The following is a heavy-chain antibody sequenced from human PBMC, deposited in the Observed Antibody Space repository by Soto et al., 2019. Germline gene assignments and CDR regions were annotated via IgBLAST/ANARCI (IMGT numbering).Heavy chain of an antibody. D-gene: IGHD1-26*01. Sequence: SVKVSCKASGGTFSSYAISWVRQAPGQGLEWMGGIIPIFGTANYAQKFQGRVTITADESTSTAYMELSSLRSEDTAVYYCARDVGDTNYYYGMDVWGQGTTVTVSS. V-gene: IGHV1-69*13. CDR3: ARDVGDTNYYYGMDV. CDR1: GGTFSSYA. J-gene: IGHJ6*02. CDR2: IIPIFGTA.